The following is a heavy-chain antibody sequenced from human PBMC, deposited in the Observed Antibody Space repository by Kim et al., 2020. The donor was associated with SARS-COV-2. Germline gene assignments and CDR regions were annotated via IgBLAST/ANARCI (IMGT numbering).Heavy chain of an antibody. D-gene: IGHD2-2*01. CDR2: IKQDGSEK. Sequence: GGSLRLSCAASGFTFSSYWMSWVRQAPGKGLEWVANIKQDGSEKYYVDSVKGRFTISRDNAKNSLYLQMNSLRAEDTAVYYCARDPYCSSTSCYGSHWFDPWGQGTLVTVSS. V-gene: IGHV3-7*01. CDR1: GFTFSSYW. J-gene: IGHJ5*02. CDR3: ARDPYCSSTSCYGSHWFDP.